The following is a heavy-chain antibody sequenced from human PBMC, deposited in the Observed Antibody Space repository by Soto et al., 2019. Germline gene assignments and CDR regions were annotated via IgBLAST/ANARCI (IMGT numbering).Heavy chain of an antibody. Sequence: QVPLVESGGGVVQPGRSLRLSCAASGFTFSSYGMHWVRQAPGKGLEWVAVIWYDGSNKYYADSVKGRFTISRDNSKNTLYLQMNSLRAEDTAVYYCARESRTRYYFDYWGQGTLVTVSS. J-gene: IGHJ4*02. CDR2: IWYDGSNK. CDR1: GFTFSSYG. V-gene: IGHV3-33*01. CDR3: ARESRTRYYFDY.